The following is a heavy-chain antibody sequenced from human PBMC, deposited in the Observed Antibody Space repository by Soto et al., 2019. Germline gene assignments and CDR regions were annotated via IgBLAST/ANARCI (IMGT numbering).Heavy chain of an antibody. CDR1: GFTFSSYA. J-gene: IGHJ4*02. V-gene: IGHV3-23*01. CDR3: AKRGRGAVAFDY. Sequence: VQLLESGGGLVQPGGSLRLSCAASGFTFSSYAMSWVRQAPGKGLEWVSTISGSRGSTYYADSVRGRFTISRDNSKNTLYLQMNGLRAEDTAVYYCAKRGRGAVAFDYWGQGTLVTVSS. D-gene: IGHD6-19*01. CDR2: ISGSRGST.